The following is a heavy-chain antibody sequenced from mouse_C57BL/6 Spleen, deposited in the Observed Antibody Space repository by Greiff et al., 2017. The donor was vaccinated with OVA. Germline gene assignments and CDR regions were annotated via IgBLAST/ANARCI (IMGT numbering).Heavy chain of an antibody. J-gene: IGHJ4*01. CDR3: ARILYDYYAMDY. CDR1: GFSLSTFGMG. D-gene: IGHD2-12*01. Sequence: QVTLKVSGPGILQPSQTLSLTCSFSGFSLSTFGMGVVWIRQPSGKGLEWLVHIWWDDDKYYNPALKSRLTISKATSKNQVFRKIANVDTADTATYCCARILYDYYAMDYWGQGTSVTVSS. CDR2: IWWDDDK. V-gene: IGHV8-8*01.